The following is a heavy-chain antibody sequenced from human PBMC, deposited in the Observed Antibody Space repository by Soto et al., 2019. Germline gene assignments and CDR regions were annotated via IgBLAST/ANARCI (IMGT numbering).Heavy chain of an antibody. Sequence: ASVKVSCKASGYTFTSYGISWVRQAPGQGLEWMGWISAYNGNTNYAQKLQGRVTMTRNTSISTAYMELSSLRSEDTAVYYCARVLRFLEEYYYMDVWGKGTTVTVS. V-gene: IGHV1-18*01. CDR1: GYTFTSYG. J-gene: IGHJ6*03. CDR3: ARVLRFLEEYYYMDV. D-gene: IGHD3-3*01. CDR2: ISAYNGNT.